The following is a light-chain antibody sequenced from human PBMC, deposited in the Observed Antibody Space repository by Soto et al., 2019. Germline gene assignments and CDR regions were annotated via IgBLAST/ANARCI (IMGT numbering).Light chain of an antibody. V-gene: IGLV2-11*01. Sequence: QSVLTQPRSVSGSPGQAVTFSCTGTNSDVGGYDYVSWYQQLPGEAPKLIIYDVTKRPSGVPNRFSGSKSGNTASLTISGLQAEDEADYFCSSFAGSYTHVFGSGTKVT. CDR3: SSFAGSYTHV. CDR1: NSDVGGYDY. CDR2: DVT. J-gene: IGLJ1*01.